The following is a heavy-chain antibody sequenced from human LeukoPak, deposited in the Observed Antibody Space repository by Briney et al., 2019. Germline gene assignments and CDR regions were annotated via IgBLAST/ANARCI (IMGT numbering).Heavy chain of an antibody. CDR2: VFHLQTVRT. Sequence: SETLSLTCALSDASIRGTFYWAWFRQPPRKALEGIGTVFHLQTVRTFSNPSLGSRISMSLDTSLNEFYLNLTSVTAADTALYFCGRVLNTPKLLDSWGRGTLVTVSS. CDR1: DASIRGTFY. CDR3: GRVLNTPKLLDS. V-gene: IGHV4-38-2*01. J-gene: IGHJ4*02. D-gene: IGHD2-15*01.